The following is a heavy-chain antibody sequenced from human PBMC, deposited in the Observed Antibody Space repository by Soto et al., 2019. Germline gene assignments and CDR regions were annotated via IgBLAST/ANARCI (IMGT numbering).Heavy chain of an antibody. Sequence: QITLKESGPKLVKPTQTLTLTCTFSGFSPSTSGVAVGWIRQPPGKALEWLGHIYWDNDKRYSPSLKSRLTITEDTSKNQVVLTMTNMDPVDTATYYCAHSLQYLMRVRYIGHFDYWGQGTLVTVSS. CDR1: GFSPSTSGVA. J-gene: IGHJ4*02. V-gene: IGHV2-5*02. CDR2: IYWDNDK. CDR3: AHSLQYLMRVRYIGHFDY. D-gene: IGHD2-2*02.